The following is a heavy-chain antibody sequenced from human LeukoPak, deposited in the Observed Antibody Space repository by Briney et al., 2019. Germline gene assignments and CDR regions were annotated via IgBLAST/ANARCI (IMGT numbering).Heavy chain of an antibody. D-gene: IGHD1-26*01. CDR2: INHSGST. CDR3: ARVSVGY. CDR1: GGSFCGYY. V-gene: IGHV4-34*01. J-gene: IGHJ4*02. Sequence: SETLSLTCAVYGGSFCGYYWSWIRQPPGKGLEWIGEINHSGSTNYNPSLKSRVTISIDTSKNQFSLKLSSVTAADTAVYYCARVSVGYWGQGTLVTVSS.